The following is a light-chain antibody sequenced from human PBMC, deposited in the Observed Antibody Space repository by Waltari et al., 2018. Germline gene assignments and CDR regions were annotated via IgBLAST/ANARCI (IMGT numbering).Light chain of an antibody. Sequence: EVVMTQSPATLSLSPGERDTLSCRASQSVSSFLAWYQQKPGQAPRLLIYGASTRATGIPARFSGSGSGTEFTLTISSLQSEDFAVYYCQQYNDWPPLTFGGGTKVEIK. J-gene: IGKJ4*01. CDR1: QSVSSF. CDR2: GAS. CDR3: QQYNDWPPLT. V-gene: IGKV3-15*01.